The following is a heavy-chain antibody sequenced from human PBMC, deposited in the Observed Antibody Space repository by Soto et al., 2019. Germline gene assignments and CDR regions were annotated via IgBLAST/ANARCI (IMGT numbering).Heavy chain of an antibody. CDR2: IYYSGST. CDR3: ARLGSYDYVWRSYLSYFDY. CDR1: GGSISSSSYY. V-gene: IGHV4-39*01. D-gene: IGHD3-16*02. J-gene: IGHJ4*02. Sequence: QLQLQVSGQELVKPSETLSLTCTVSGGSISSSSYYWGWIRQPPGKGLEWIGSIYYSGSTYYNPSLKSRVTISVDTSKNQFSLKLSSVTAADTAVYYCARLGSYDYVWRSYLSYFDYWGQGTLVTVSS.